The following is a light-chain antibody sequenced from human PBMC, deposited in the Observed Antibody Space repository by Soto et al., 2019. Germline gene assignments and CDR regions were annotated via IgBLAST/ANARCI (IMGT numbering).Light chain of an antibody. CDR1: QRIDTW. CDR2: KAS. CDR3: QEYRNNYGT. V-gene: IGKV1-5*03. Sequence: DIQMTQSPATLAASVVDRVSITCRASQRIDTWLAWYQQKPGKAPNLLIYKASRLQSGVPSRFSGSGSGTEFTLTISSLQPEDFATYYCQEYRNNYGTLGQGTKVDIK. J-gene: IGKJ1*01.